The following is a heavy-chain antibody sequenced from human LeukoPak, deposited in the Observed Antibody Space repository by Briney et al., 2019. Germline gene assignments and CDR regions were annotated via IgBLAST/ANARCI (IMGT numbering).Heavy chain of an antibody. CDR1: GFTFSSYW. V-gene: IGHV3-74*01. Sequence: SGGSLRLSCAASGFTFSSYWMPWVRQAPGKGLVWVSRINSDGSSTSYADSVKGRFTISRDNAKNTLYLQMNSLRAEDTAVYYCARGPLYDFWSGYYTGGIDYWGQGTLVTVSS. CDR3: ARGPLYDFWSGYYTGGIDY. D-gene: IGHD3-3*01. CDR2: INSDGSST. J-gene: IGHJ4*02.